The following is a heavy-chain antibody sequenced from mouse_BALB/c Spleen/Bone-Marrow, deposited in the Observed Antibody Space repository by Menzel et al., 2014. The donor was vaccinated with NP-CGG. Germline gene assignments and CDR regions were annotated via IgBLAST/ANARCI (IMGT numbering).Heavy chain of an antibody. CDR3: ARYPLNYYGSPWFAY. V-gene: IGHV3-8*02. Sequence: EAQLQQSGPSLVKPSQTLSLTCSVTGDSITSGYWNWIRKFPGNKLEYMGYISYSGSTYYNPSLKSRISITRDTSKNQYYLQLNSVTTEDTATYYCARYPLNYYGSPWFAYWGQGTLVTVSA. CDR2: ISYSGST. D-gene: IGHD1-1*01. J-gene: IGHJ3*01. CDR1: GDSITSGY.